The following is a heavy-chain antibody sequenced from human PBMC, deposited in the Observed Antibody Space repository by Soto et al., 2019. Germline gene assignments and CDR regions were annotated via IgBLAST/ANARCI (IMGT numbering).Heavy chain of an antibody. J-gene: IGHJ6*02. CDR1: GFTFSSYA. Sequence: QVQLVESGGGVVQPGRSLRLSCAASGFTFSSYAMHWVRQAPGKGLEWVAVISYDGSNKYYADSVKGRFTISRDNSKNTLYLQMNSLRAEDTAVYYCARVYRTKKIVGMDVWGQGTTVTVSS. V-gene: IGHV3-30-3*01. CDR2: ISYDGSNK. D-gene: IGHD2-8*01. CDR3: ARVYRTKKIVGMDV.